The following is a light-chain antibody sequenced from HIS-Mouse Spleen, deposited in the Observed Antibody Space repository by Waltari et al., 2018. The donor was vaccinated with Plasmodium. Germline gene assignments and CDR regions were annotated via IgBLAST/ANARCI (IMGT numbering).Light chain of an antibody. V-gene: IGLV3-10*01. CDR3: YATDSSGNHRV. CDR1: ALPKKY. Sequence: SYELTQPPSVSVSPGQTARITCSGDALPKKYAYWYQQKSGQAPVLVIYEDSKRPSGIPERFSGPSSGTMATLTISGAQVEDEAEYYCYATDSSGNHRVFGGGTKLTVL. J-gene: IGLJ3*02. CDR2: EDS.